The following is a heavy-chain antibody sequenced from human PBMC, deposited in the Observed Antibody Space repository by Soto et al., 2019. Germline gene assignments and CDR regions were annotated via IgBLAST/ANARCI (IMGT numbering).Heavy chain of an antibody. D-gene: IGHD3-10*01. J-gene: IGHJ4*02. CDR1: GFTFSNYI. Sequence: QVQLVESGGGVVQPGRSLRLSCAASGFTFSNYIMHWVRQAPGTGLERVAIILHDGNNKYYADSVKGRFTISRDNSKNTLYLQMNGLRTEDTAIYYWARDDEGGSYCDLGYWGQGTLVTVSS. CDR3: ARDDEGGSYCDLGY. CDR2: ILHDGNNK. V-gene: IGHV3-30-3*01.